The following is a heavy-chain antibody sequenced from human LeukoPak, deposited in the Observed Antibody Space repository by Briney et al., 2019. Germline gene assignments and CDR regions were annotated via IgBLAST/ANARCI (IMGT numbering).Heavy chain of an antibody. J-gene: IGHJ4*02. CDR2: ISGSGGST. CDR3: ARDPQAGSGLGY. V-gene: IGHV3-23*01. D-gene: IGHD6-19*01. Sequence: GSLRLSCAASGFTFSSYAMSWVRQAPGKGLEWVSAISGSGGSTYYADSMKGRFTISRDNSKNTLYLQMNSLRAEDTAVYYCARDPQAGSGLGYWGQGTLVTVSS. CDR1: GFTFSSYA.